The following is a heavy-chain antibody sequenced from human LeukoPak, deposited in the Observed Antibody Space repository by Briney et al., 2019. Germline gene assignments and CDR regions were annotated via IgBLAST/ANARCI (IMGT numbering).Heavy chain of an antibody. CDR3: ARDRSGAAAGTSPFDY. V-gene: IGHV1-69*13. CDR1: GGTFSSYA. Sequence: GASVKVSCKASGGTFSSYAISWVRQAPGQGLEWMGGIIPIFGTANYAQKFQGRVTITADESTSTAYIELSSLRSEDTAVYYCARDRSGAAAGTSPFDYWGQGTLVTVSS. D-gene: IGHD6-13*01. J-gene: IGHJ4*02. CDR2: IIPIFGTA.